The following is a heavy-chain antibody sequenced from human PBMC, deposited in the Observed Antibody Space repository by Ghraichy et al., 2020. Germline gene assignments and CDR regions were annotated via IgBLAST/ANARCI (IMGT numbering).Heavy chain of an antibody. D-gene: IGHD3-22*01. Sequence: GGSLRLSCAASGFIFSSYWMSWVRQAPGKGLEWVANIKQDGSEKYYVDSVKGRFTISRDNAKNSLYLQMNSLRAEDTAVYYCARVPLYYYDSSGYYHVPSYFDCWGQGTLVTVSS. CDR2: IKQDGSEK. CDR1: GFIFSSYW. CDR3: ARVPLYYYDSSGYYHVPSYFDC. J-gene: IGHJ4*02. V-gene: IGHV3-7*01.